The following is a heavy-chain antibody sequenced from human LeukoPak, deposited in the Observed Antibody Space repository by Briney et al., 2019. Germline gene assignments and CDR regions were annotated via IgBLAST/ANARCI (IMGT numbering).Heavy chain of an antibody. CDR1: GGSISSYY. CDR3: AREIAAALPGENWFDP. CDR2: IYTSGST. D-gene: IGHD6-13*01. Sequence: SETLPLTCTVSGGSISSYYWSWIRQPAGKGLEWIGRIYTSGSTNYNPSLKSRVTMSVDTSKNQFSLKLSSVTAADTAVYYCAREIAAALPGENWFDPWGQGTLVAVSS. V-gene: IGHV4-4*07. J-gene: IGHJ5*02.